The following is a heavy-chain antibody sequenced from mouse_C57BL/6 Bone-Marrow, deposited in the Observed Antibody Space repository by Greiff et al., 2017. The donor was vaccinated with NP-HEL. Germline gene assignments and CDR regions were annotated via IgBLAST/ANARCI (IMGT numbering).Heavy chain of an antibody. V-gene: IGHV5-4*01. Sequence: EVQLVESGGGLVKPGGSLKLSCAASGFTFSSYAMSWVRQTPEKRLEWVATISDGGSYTYYPDNVKGRFTISRDNAKNNLYLQMSHLKSEDTAMYYCARVNDYDYFYWYFDVWGTGTTVTVSS. J-gene: IGHJ1*03. CDR2: ISDGGSYT. CDR1: GFTFSSYA. CDR3: ARVNDYDYFYWYFDV. D-gene: IGHD2-4*01.